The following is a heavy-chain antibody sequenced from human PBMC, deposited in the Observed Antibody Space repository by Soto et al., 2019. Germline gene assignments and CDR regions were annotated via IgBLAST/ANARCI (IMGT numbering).Heavy chain of an antibody. J-gene: IGHJ4*02. V-gene: IGHV4-39*07. D-gene: IGHD6-19*01. CDR2: IYYNGST. Sequence: SETLSLTCTVSGGSISSSSYYWGWIRQPPGKGLEWIGSIYYNGSTYYNPSLKSRVTISVDRSKNQFSLKLSSVTAADTAVYYCARAGGLGAVAVDYWGQGTLVTVSS. CDR3: ARAGGLGAVAVDY. CDR1: GGSISSSSYY.